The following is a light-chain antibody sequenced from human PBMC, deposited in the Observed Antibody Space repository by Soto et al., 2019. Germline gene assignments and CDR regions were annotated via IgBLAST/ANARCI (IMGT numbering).Light chain of an antibody. CDR3: QQVNSYPFT. J-gene: IGKJ3*01. Sequence: IPLTQSPSSLSASVGDRVTITCRASQGITSYLAWYQQKPGKAPKLLIYAASTLQGGVPSRFGGSGSGTDFTLTISSLHPEDFATYYCQQVNSYPFTFGPGTKVDIK. CDR2: AAS. CDR1: QGITSY. V-gene: IGKV1-9*01.